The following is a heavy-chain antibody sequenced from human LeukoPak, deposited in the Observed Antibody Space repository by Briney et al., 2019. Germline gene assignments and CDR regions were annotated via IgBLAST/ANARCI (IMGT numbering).Heavy chain of an antibody. V-gene: IGHV4-61*02. CDR1: GGSISSGSYY. D-gene: IGHD6-19*01. CDR2: IYTSGST. CDR3: ARGYYSSGPFDY. Sequence: SETLSLTCTVSGGSISSGSYYWSWIRQPAGKGLEWIGRIYTSGSTNYNPSLKSRVTISVDTSKNHFSLKLNSVTAADTAIYYCARGYYSSGPFDYWGQGTLVTVSS. J-gene: IGHJ4*02.